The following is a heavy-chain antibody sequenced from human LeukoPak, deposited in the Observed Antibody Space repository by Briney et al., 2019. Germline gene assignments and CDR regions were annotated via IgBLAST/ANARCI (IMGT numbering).Heavy chain of an antibody. J-gene: IGHJ3*02. CDR3: AKRMTTLGGPFDI. CDR2: ISGPSI. D-gene: IGHD4-11*01. Sequence: GGSLRLSCAASGFILSAYEMNWVRQAPGKGLEWVSYISGPSIQYADSVKGRFTISRDPAKNLLYLQMNGLRADDTAVYYCAKRMTTLGGPFDIWGQGTMVTVSS. CDR1: GFILSAYE. V-gene: IGHV3-48*03.